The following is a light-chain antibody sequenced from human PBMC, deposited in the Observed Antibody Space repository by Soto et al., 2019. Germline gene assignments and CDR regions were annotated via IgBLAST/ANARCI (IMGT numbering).Light chain of an antibody. Sequence: EIVLTQSPGTLSLSPGERATLSCRASQRISNSYLAWYQQKPGQAPRLLLYDASSRATGIPDRVSGSGSGTDFTLTISRLEPEDFAVYYCQQYARPPFALGQGTKVDSK. J-gene: IGKJ2*01. V-gene: IGKV3-20*01. CDR1: QRISNSY. CDR2: DAS. CDR3: QQYARPPFA.